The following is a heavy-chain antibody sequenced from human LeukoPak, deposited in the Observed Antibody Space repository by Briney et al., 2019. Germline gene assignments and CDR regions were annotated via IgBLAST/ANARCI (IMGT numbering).Heavy chain of an antibody. D-gene: IGHD4-17*01. J-gene: IGHJ4*02. CDR1: GGTFSTDT. V-gene: IGHV1-69*13. CDR3: ARRVVRDYGDYEFDY. Sequence: SVKVSCKASGGTFSTDTITWVRQAPGQGLEWMGGIIPLFGTTNYAQKFQGRVSITADESTSTAYMELSSLRSEDTAVYYCARRVVRDYGDYEFDYWGQGTLVTVSS. CDR2: IIPLFGTT.